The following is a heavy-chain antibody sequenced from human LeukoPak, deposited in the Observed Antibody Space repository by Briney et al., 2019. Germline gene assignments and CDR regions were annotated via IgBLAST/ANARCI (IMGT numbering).Heavy chain of an antibody. CDR3: VRLRRNSDTSGFYYYYDY. CDR2: ISVRSNYI. V-gene: IGHV3-21*01. D-gene: IGHD3-22*01. J-gene: IGHJ4*02. Sequence: GGSLRLSCAASGYTFSSYSINWVRQAPGKGLEWISSISVRSNYIYYADSVRGRFSISRDDARDSLYLQMNSLRAEDTAVYYCVRLRRNSDTSGFYYYYDYWGQGTLVTVSS. CDR1: GYTFSSYS.